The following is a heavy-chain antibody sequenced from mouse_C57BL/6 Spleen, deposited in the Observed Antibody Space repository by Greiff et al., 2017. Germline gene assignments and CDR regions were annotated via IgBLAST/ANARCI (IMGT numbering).Heavy chain of an antibody. V-gene: IGHV5-16*01. CDR3: ARDEDYGLFDY. CDR1: GFTFSDYY. J-gene: IGHJ2*01. Sequence: EVQLVESEGGLVQPGSSMKLSCTASGFTFSDYYMAWVRQVPEKGLEGVANINYDGSSTYYLDSLKSRFIISRDNAKNILYLQMSSLKSEDTATYYCARDEDYGLFDYWGQGTTLTVSS. CDR2: INYDGSST. D-gene: IGHD1-2*01.